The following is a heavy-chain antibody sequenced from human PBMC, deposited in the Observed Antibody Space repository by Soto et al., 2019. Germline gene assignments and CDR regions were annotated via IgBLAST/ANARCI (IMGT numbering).Heavy chain of an antibody. CDR2: IVVGSGNT. V-gene: IGHV1-58*01. Sequence: SVKVSCKASGFTFTSSAVQWVRQARGQRLEWIGWIVVGSGNTNYAQKFQERVTITRDMSTSTAYMELSSLRSEDTAVYYCAAGNYYDSSGYYSSAFDIWGQGTMVTVS. CDR3: AAGNYYDSSGYYSSAFDI. D-gene: IGHD3-22*01. J-gene: IGHJ3*02. CDR1: GFTFTSSA.